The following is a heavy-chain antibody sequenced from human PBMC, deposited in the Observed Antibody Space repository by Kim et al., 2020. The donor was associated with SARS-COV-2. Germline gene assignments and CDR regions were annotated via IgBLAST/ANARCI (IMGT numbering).Heavy chain of an antibody. CDR3: ARVKLPGVSSSWLNYYYYYGMDV. J-gene: IGHJ6*02. D-gene: IGHD6-13*01. Sequence: SETLSLTCAVSGGSISSSNWWSWVRQPPGKGLEWIGEIYHSGSTNYNPSLKSRVTISVDKSKNQFSLKLSSVTAADTAVYYCARVKLPGVSSSWLNYYYYYGMDVWGQGTTVTVSS. V-gene: IGHV4-4*02. CDR2: IYHSGST. CDR1: GGSISSSNW.